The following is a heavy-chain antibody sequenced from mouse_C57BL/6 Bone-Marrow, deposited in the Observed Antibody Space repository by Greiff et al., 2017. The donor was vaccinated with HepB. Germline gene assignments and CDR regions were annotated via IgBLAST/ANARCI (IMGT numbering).Heavy chain of an antibody. J-gene: IGHJ3*01. CDR3: ERESYYYGSSYVPFAY. CDR2: IDPSDSYT. D-gene: IGHD1-1*01. V-gene: IGHV1-50*01. Sequence: QVQLQQPGAELVKPGASVKLSCKASGYTFTSYWMQWVKQRPGQGLEWIGEIDPSDSYTNYNQKFKGKATLTVDTSSSTAYMQLSSLTSEDSAVYYCERESYYYGSSYVPFAYWGQGTLVTVSA. CDR1: GYTFTSYW.